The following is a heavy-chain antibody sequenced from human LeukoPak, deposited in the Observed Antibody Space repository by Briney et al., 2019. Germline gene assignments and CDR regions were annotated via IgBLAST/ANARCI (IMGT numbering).Heavy chain of an antibody. CDR2: IYYSGST. J-gene: IGHJ2*01. CDR3: ARRRGYSYDTAYFDL. CDR1: GGSISSYY. V-gene: IGHV4-59*08. Sequence: SETLSLTCTVSGGSISSYYWSWLRQPPGKGLEWIGYIYYSGSTNYNPSLKSRVTISVDTSKNQFSLKLSSVTAADTAVYYCARRRGYSYDTAYFDLWGRGTLVSVSS. D-gene: IGHD5-18*01.